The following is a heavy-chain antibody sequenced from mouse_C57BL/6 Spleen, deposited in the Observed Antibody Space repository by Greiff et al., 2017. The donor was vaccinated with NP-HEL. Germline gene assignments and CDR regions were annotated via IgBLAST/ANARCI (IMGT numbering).Heavy chain of an antibody. CDR1: GYAFSSYW. Sequence: VQLQQSGAELVKPGASVKISCKASGYAFSSYWMNWVKQRPGKGLEWIGQIYPGDGDTNYNGKFKGKATLTADKSSSTAYLQLSSLTSEDSSFYCCARSALLPLDDWGQGTTLTVSS. J-gene: IGHJ2*01. V-gene: IGHV1-80*01. D-gene: IGHD1-2*01. CDR3: ARSALLPLDD. CDR2: IYPGDGDT.